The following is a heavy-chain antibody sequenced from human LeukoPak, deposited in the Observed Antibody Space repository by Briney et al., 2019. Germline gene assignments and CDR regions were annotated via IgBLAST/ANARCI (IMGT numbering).Heavy chain of an antibody. CDR2: IHRSGSP. J-gene: IGHJ4*02. CDR3: AREILGGFNPGAY. V-gene: IGHV4-4*02. CDR1: LDSTTSNF. Sequence: SETLSLTCTVSLDSTTSNFWSWVRQPPGKGLEWIGEIHRSGSPNYNPSLQSRVTISIDRSRNQIVLELSSVTAADTAVYYCAREILGGFNPGAYWGQGILVTVSS. D-gene: IGHD1-14*01.